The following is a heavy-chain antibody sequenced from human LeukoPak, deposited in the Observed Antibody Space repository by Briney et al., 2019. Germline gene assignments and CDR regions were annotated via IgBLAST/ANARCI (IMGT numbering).Heavy chain of an antibody. CDR1: GFTFSKFA. Sequence: PGGSLRLSCAASGFTFSKFAMSWVRQAPGKGLEWVSAIVGSGDATYYADSVKGRFTVSRDNSKNTLYLQMNSLRAEDTAIYYCARDADCSGGSCYVYWGQGTLVTVSS. J-gene: IGHJ4*02. CDR2: IVGSGDAT. CDR3: ARDADCSGGSCYVY. D-gene: IGHD2-15*01. V-gene: IGHV3-23*01.